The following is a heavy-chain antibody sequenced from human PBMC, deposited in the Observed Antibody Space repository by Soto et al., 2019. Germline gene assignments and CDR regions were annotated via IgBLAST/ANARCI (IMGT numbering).Heavy chain of an antibody. J-gene: IGHJ3*02. D-gene: IGHD3-10*01. CDR3: ARGMYGSGSYYIGDAFDM. V-gene: IGHV3-53*01. CDR1: GFTVSYNY. CDR2: IYRGGDT. Sequence: GGSLRLSCAVSGFTVSYNYMNWFRQAPGKGLEWVSVIYRGGDTFYVDSVKGRFTISRDNSKNTLYLQMNSLRAEDTAVYYCARGMYGSGSYYIGDAFDMWGQGTMVTVSS.